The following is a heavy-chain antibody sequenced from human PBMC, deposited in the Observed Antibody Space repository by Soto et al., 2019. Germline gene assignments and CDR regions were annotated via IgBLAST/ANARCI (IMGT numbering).Heavy chain of an antibody. V-gene: IGHV4-59*01. J-gene: IGHJ4*02. CDR2: IYYSGST. CDR1: GGSISSYY. Sequence: PSATLSLTCTVSGGSISSYYWSWIRQPPGKGLEWIGYIYYSGSTNYNPSLKSRVTISVDTSKNQFSLKLSSVTAADTAVYYCARDHDYWGQGTLVTVSS. CDR3: ARDHDY.